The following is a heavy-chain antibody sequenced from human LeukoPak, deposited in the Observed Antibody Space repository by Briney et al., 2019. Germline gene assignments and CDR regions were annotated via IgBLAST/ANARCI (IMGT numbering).Heavy chain of an antibody. CDR1: GYTFTAYY. CDR2: FNSNSGGS. J-gene: IGHJ5*02. D-gene: IGHD2-15*01. CDR3: ARGAGEYCSGGSCHHNWFDP. V-gene: IGHV1-2*02. Sequence: GASVKVSCKASGYTFTAYYMHWVRQAPGQGLEWMGWFNSNSGGSNYAQKSQGRVTMTRDSSISTAYMELSRLRSDDTAVYYCARGAGEYCSGGSCHHNWFDPWGQGTLVTVSS.